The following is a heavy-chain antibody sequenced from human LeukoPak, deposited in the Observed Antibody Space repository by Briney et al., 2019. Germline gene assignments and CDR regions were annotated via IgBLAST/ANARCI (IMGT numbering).Heavy chain of an antibody. V-gene: IGHV3-11*01. J-gene: IGHJ4*02. CDR1: GFTFSDYY. CDR3: ARGFVATSEFDY. D-gene: IGHD5-12*01. CDR2: ISSSGSTI. Sequence: GGSLRLSCAASGFTFSDYYMSWIRQAPGKGLEWLSYISSSGSTIYYADSVRGRFTVSRDNDKNSLSLQMNSLRVEDTAMYYCARGFVATSEFDYWGQGTLVTVSS.